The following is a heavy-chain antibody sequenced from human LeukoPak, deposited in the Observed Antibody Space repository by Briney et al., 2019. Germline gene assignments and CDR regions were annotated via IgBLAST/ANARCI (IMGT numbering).Heavy chain of an antibody. D-gene: IGHD5-24*01. V-gene: IGHV3-74*01. Sequence: PGRSLRHSCAPSGFTFSSYGMHWVRQPPGKGLVWVSRLNTDGSHTSYADSVKGRFTISRDNAKNTLYLQMNSLRAEDTAVYYCAKDHLGYNSIDYWGQGTLVTVSS. CDR3: AKDHLGYNSIDY. CDR2: LNTDGSHT. J-gene: IGHJ4*02. CDR1: GFTFSSYG.